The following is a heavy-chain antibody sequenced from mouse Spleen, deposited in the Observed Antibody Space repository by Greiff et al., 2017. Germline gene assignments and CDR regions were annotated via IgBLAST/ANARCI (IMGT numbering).Heavy chain of an antibody. V-gene: IGHV1-7*01. J-gene: IGHJ1*01. D-gene: IGHD1-1*01. Sequence: VQLQQSGAELAKPGASVKLSCKASGYTFTSYWMHWVKQRPGQGLEWIGYINPSSGYTKYNQKFKDKATLTADKSSSTAYMQLSSLTYEDSAVYYCATYYGTLYWYFDVWGAGTTVTVSS. CDR1: GYTFTSYW. CDR2: INPSSGYT. CDR3: ATYYGTLYWYFDV.